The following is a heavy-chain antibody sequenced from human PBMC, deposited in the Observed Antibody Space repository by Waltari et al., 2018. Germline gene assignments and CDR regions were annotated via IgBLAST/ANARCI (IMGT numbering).Heavy chain of an antibody. J-gene: IGHJ4*02. CDR1: GGSFSGYY. CDR2: INQSGST. V-gene: IGHV4-34*01. CDR3: ARLGWSWTSYYFDY. D-gene: IGHD1-26*01. Sequence: QVQLQQWGAGLLKPSETLSLTCAVYGGSFSGYYWSWIRQPPGKGLEWIGEINQSGSTNYNTSHKSRVTISVDTSKNQFSLKLSSVTAADTAVYYCARLGWSWTSYYFDYWGQGTLVTVSS.